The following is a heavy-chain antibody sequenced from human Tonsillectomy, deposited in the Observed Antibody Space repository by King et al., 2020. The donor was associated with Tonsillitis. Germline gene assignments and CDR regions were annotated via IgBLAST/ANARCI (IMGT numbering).Heavy chain of an antibody. CDR2: IYYSGYT. CDR1: GGSISTYY. V-gene: IGHV4-59*01. Sequence: QLQESGPGLVKPSETLSLTCTVSGGSISTYYWSWIRQPPGKGLEWIGYIYYSGYTNYNPSLKSRVTISVDTSKNQFSLKLSSVTAADTAVYYCARDQYVDSWNWFDPWGQGTLVTVSS. CDR3: ARDQYVDSWNWFDP. J-gene: IGHJ5*02. D-gene: IGHD6-13*01.